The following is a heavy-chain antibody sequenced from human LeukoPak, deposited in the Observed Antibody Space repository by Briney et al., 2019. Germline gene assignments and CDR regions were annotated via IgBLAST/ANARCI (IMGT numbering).Heavy chain of an antibody. D-gene: IGHD2-21*02. CDR1: GYTSTSYD. J-gene: IGHJ4*02. CDR3: ARGRPYCGGDCYSFDY. V-gene: IGHV1-8*01. Sequence: ASVNVSCKASGYTSTSYDINWVRQATGQGLEWMGWMNPNSGNTGYAQKFQDRVTMTRNTSVSTAYMELSSLRAEDTAVYYCARGRPYCGGDCYSFDYWGQGTLVTVSS. CDR2: MNPNSGNT.